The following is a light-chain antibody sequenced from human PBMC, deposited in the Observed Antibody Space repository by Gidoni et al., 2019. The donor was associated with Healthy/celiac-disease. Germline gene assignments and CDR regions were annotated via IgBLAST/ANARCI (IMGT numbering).Light chain of an antibody. CDR3: QQSYSTPRT. CDR1: QSISSY. Sequence: DIQMTQSPSSLSASVGDRVTITCRASQSISSYLNWYQQKPGKAPKLLIYAASSFQSGVPSRFSGSGSWTDFTLTISSLQPEDFATYYCQQSYSTPRTFGQXTKVEIK. J-gene: IGKJ1*01. V-gene: IGKV1-39*01. CDR2: AAS.